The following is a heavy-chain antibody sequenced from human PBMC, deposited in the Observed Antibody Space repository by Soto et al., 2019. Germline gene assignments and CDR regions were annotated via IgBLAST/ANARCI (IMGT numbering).Heavy chain of an antibody. V-gene: IGHV4-59*01. D-gene: IGHD4-17*01. J-gene: IGHJ3*02. CDR1: SGSISTYY. CDR2: VYYSGYT. Sequence: QVQLQESGPGLVKPSETLSLTCTVSSGSISTYYWSWIRQPPGKGLEWIGYVYYSGYTSYNPSLKSRVTIAVDTSKNQFSLTLTSVTAADTAVYYCARGLYGDYSWEASDIWGQGTMVTVSS. CDR3: ARGLYGDYSWEASDI.